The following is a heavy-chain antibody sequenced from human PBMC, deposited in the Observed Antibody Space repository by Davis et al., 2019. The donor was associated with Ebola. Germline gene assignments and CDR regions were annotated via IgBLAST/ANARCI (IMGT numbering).Heavy chain of an antibody. J-gene: IGHJ6*02. CDR1: GGTFSSYA. Sequence: ASVKVSCKASGGTFSSYAISWVRQAPGQGLEWMGWISAYNGNTNYAQKLQGRVTMTTDTSTSTAYMELRSLRSDDTAVYYCARDQEYQLLGYYYGMDVWGQGTTVTVSS. CDR2: ISAYNGNT. V-gene: IGHV1-18*01. CDR3: ARDQEYQLLGYYYGMDV. D-gene: IGHD2-2*01.